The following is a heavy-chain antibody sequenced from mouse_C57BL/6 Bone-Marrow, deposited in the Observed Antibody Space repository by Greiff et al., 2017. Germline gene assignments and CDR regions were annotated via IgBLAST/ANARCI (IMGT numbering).Heavy chain of an antibody. CDR3: ARGYDYDYAMDY. D-gene: IGHD2-4*01. V-gene: IGHV1-39*01. CDR2: INPNYGTT. CDR1: GYSFTDYN. J-gene: IGHJ4*01. Sequence: ASVKISCKASGYSFTDYNMNWVKQSNGKRLEWIGVINPNYGTTSYNQKFKGKATLTVDQSSSTAYMQLNSLTSEDSAVYYSARGYDYDYAMDYWGQGTSVTVSS.